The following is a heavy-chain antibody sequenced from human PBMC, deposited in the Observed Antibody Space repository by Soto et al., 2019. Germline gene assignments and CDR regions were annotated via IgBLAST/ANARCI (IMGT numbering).Heavy chain of an antibody. J-gene: IGHJ3*02. CDR1: GDSSTRYY. CDR3: ARGDYGGTAFDI. D-gene: IGHD4-17*01. Sequence: SETLSLTCTVSGDSSTRYYWSWIRQPPGKGLQWVGYIYYSGSTNYNPSLKSRVTISLDMSKNQFSLNLRSVSAADTAVYYCARGDYGGTAFDIWGQGTMVPVSS. V-gene: IGHV4-59*01. CDR2: IYYSGST.